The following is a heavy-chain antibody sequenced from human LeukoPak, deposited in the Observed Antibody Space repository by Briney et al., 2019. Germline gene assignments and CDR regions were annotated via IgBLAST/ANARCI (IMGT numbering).Heavy chain of an antibody. Sequence: GGSLRLSCAASGFTFSNYWIHWVRQVPGKGLVWVSRIDSDGTTTRYADSVKGRFTISRDNAKNTVYLQMNSLTAEDTAVYYCARHIYGAGSPTGGAFDVWGQGTMVTVSS. D-gene: IGHD3-10*01. V-gene: IGHV3-74*01. CDR3: ARHIYGAGSPTGGAFDV. CDR1: GFTFSNYW. J-gene: IGHJ3*01. CDR2: IDSDGTTT.